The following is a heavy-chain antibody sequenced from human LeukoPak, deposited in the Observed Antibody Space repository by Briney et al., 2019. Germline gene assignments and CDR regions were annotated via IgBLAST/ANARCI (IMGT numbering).Heavy chain of an antibody. V-gene: IGHV4-59*01. D-gene: IGHD3-10*01. CDR3: ARVGTMVRGVPDY. CDR1: GGSISSYY. J-gene: IGHJ4*02. Sequence: SETLSLTCTVSGGSISSYYWSWIRQPPAKGLEWIGYIYYSRSTNYNPSLKSRVTISVDTSKNQSSLKLSSVTAADTAVYYCARVGTMVRGVPDYWGQGTLVTVSS. CDR2: IYYSRST.